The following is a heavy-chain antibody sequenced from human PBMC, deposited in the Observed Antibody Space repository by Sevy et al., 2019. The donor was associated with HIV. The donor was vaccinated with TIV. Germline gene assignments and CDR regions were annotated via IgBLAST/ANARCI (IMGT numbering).Heavy chain of an antibody. CDR2: ISSSSSYI. V-gene: IGHV3-21*01. J-gene: IGHJ4*02. Sequence: GGSLRLSCAASGFTFSSYSMNWVRQAPGKGLEWVSSISSSSSYIYYADSVKGRFTISRDNAKNSLYLQMNSLRVEDTAVYYCARDVGSSWYSPTDYWGQGTLVTVSS. CDR3: ARDVGSSWYSPTDY. D-gene: IGHD6-13*01. CDR1: GFTFSSYS.